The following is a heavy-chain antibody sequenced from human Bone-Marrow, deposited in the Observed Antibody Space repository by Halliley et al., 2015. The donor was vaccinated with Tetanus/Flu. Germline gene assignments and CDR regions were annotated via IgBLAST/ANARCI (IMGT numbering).Heavy chain of an antibody. V-gene: IGHV4-38-2*02. CDR2: IDHSGGA. CDR3: ARDASPTVGHDGSLYYDAFDV. Sequence: TLSLTCAVSGYSISIGYFWGWIRRPPGQGLEWIGSIDHSGGAYYNPSLKSRVTISVDTSKNQFSLKLSSVTAADTAVYYCARDASPTVGHDGSLYYDAFDVWGQGTMVTVSS. D-gene: IGHD3-22*01. CDR1: GYSISIGYF. J-gene: IGHJ3*01.